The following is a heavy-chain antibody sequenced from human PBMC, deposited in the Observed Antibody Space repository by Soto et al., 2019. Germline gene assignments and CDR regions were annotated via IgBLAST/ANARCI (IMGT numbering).Heavy chain of an antibody. J-gene: IGHJ5*02. CDR3: ARHGTTDCSGGSCYSDWFDP. D-gene: IGHD2-15*01. Sequence: SETLSLTCTVSGGSISSSSYYWGWIRQPPGKGLEWIGSIYYSGSTYYNPSLKSRVTISVDTSKNQFSLKLSSVTAADTAVYYCARHGTTDCSGGSCYSDWFDPWGQGTLVTVSS. CDR1: GGSISSSSYY. V-gene: IGHV4-39*01. CDR2: IYYSGST.